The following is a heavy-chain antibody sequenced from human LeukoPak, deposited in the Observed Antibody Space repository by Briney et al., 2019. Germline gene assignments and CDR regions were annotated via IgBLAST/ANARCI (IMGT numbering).Heavy chain of an antibody. Sequence: GGSLRLSCKASGFTFSSYWMNWVRQAPGKGLEWVSSISSSSSYVYYADSVRGRFTISRDNAKNSLFLQMNSLRAEDTAVYYCARGRQMATIRHDAFDIWGQGTMVTVSS. CDR1: GFTFSSYW. CDR3: ARGRQMATIRHDAFDI. J-gene: IGHJ3*02. CDR2: ISSSSSYV. V-gene: IGHV3-21*01. D-gene: IGHD5-24*01.